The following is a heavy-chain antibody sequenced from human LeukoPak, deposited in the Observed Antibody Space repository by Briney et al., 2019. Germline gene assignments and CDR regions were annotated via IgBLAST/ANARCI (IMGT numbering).Heavy chain of an antibody. CDR3: AKDGVEYYDILTGYYPRLYYMDV. D-gene: IGHD3-9*01. J-gene: IGHJ6*03. V-gene: IGHV3-23*01. CDR2: ISGIGGST. Sequence: GGSLRLSCAASGFTFSTYGMSWVRQAPGKGLEWVSAISGIGGSTYYADSVKGRFTISRDNSKNTLYLQMNSLRAEDTAVYYCAKDGVEYYDILTGYYPRLYYMDVWGKGTTVTISS. CDR1: GFTFSTYG.